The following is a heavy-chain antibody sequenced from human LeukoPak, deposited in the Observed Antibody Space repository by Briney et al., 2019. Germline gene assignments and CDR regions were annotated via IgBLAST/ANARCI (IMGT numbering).Heavy chain of an antibody. V-gene: IGHV1-8*01. Sequence: ASVKVSCKASGYTFTSYDINWVRQATGQGLEWMGWMNPNSGNTGYAQKFQGRVTMTRNTSISTAYMELSSLRSEDTAVYYCARGNHDFWSGNYYYYGMDVWGQGTLVTVSS. CDR3: ARGNHDFWSGNYYYYGMDV. D-gene: IGHD3-3*01. CDR2: MNPNSGNT. J-gene: IGHJ6*02. CDR1: GYTFTSYD.